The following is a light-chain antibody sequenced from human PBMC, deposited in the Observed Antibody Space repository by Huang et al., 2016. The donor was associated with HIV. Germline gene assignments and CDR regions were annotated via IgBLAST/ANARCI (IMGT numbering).Light chain of an antibody. V-gene: IGKV3-15*01. Sequence: DIVMTQSPATLSGSPGEIVTLSCRASQTIDNKVAWYQSKPGQAPRLLMYAASTRVTSIPARFSASGSGTDFTLIINSLQSEDFAVYYCQQYHSYLSWTFGQGTKVEIK. CDR3: QQYHSYLSWT. J-gene: IGKJ1*01. CDR2: AAS. CDR1: QTIDNK.